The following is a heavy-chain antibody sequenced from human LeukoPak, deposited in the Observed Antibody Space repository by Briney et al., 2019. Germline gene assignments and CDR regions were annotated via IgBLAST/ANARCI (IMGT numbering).Heavy chain of an antibody. Sequence: PSETLSLTCTVSGGSISSYYWSWIRQPAGKGLEWIGRIYTSGGTNYNPSLKSRVTMSVDTSKNQFSLKLSSVTAADTAVYYCAKDGSYSGSGSYLDYWGQGTLVTVSS. J-gene: IGHJ4*02. CDR3: AKDGSYSGSGSYLDY. D-gene: IGHD3-10*01. CDR1: GGSISSYY. V-gene: IGHV4-4*07. CDR2: IYTSGGT.